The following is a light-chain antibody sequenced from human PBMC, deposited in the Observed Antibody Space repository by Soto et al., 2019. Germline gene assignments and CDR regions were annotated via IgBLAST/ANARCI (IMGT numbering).Light chain of an antibody. CDR2: DVT. V-gene: IGLV2-11*01. J-gene: IGLJ1*01. CDR3: CSHAGTYTYV. Sequence: QSALTQPRSVSGSPGQSLTISCTGTSSDVGGYNYVSWYQQYPGQVPKLMIYDVTKRPSGVPDRFSGSKSGNTASLTISGLQAEDEADYYCCSHAGTYTYVLGTGTKVTVL. CDR1: SSDVGGYNY.